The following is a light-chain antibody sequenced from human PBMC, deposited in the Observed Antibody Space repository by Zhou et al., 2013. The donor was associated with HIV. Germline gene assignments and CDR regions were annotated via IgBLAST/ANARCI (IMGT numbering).Light chain of an antibody. CDR2: DAS. CDR3: QQSYTSPCT. J-gene: IGKJ5*01. CDR1: QDISTF. V-gene: IGKV1-39*01. Sequence: DIQMTQFPPSLSASVGDKVTITCRANQDISTFLNWYQQKQGKAPNLLISDASRLQSGVPSRFSGTGSGTDFSLTISTLQPEDFATYYCQQSYTSPCTFGQGTRLEIK.